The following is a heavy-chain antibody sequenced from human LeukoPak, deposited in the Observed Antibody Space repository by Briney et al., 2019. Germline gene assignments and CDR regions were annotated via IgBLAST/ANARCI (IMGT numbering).Heavy chain of an antibody. CDR2: INPNSGGT. V-gene: IGHV1-2*02. CDR3: ASARGYCSSTSCPTDAFDI. J-gene: IGHJ3*02. CDR1: GYTFTGYY. D-gene: IGHD2-2*01. Sequence: ASVKVSSKASGYTFTGYYMYWVRQAPGQGLEWMGWINPNSGGTNFAQNFQGRVTMTRDTSISTAYMELSRLTSDDTAVYYCASARGYCSSTSCPTDAFDIWGQGTMVTVSS.